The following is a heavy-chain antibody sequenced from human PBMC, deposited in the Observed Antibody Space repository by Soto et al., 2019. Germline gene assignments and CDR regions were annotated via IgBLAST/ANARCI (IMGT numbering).Heavy chain of an antibody. CDR3: TSSKRPGWFDF. V-gene: IGHV4-61*01. D-gene: IGHD6-19*01. Sequence: QVQLQESGPGLVKPSETLSLTCTVSGGSASSGSDYWSWVRQPPGKRLEWVGNIFDTGHTNYNPSLKSRVTISADTSKNQFSLNLTSVTAADTAVYYCTSSKRPGWFDFWGQGTLVTVSS. J-gene: IGHJ4*02. CDR2: IFDTGHT. CDR1: GGSASSGSDY.